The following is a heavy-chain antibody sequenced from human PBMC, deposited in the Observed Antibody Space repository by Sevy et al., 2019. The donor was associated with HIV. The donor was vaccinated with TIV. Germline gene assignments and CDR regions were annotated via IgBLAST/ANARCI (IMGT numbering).Heavy chain of an antibody. J-gene: IGHJ6*02. D-gene: IGHD4-17*01. CDR3: ARDHVSDGDLGDYYYFAMDV. CDR2: ISGSEGTI. CDR1: GFTFSDYS. V-gene: IGHV3-11*01. Sequence: GGSLRLSCAASGFTFSDYSMSWIRQAPGKGLEWISYISGSEGTIYYADSVKGRFTISRDNAKNSLYLQMSILRVEDTAVYYCARDHVSDGDLGDYYYFAMDVWGQGTTVTVSS.